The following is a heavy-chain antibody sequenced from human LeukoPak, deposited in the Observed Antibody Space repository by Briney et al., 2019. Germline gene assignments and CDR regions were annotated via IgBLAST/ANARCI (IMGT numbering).Heavy chain of an antibody. V-gene: IGHV4-59*08. Sequence: PSETLSLTCTVSGGSISSYYWSWIRQPPGKGLEWIGYIYYSGSTNYNPSLKSRVTISVDTSKNQFSLKLSSVTAADTAVYYCARQGSYYDILTGYYSGGNFDYWGQGTLVTVSS. CDR3: ARQGSYYDILTGYYSGGNFDY. D-gene: IGHD3-9*01. CDR1: GGSISSYY. CDR2: IYYSGST. J-gene: IGHJ4*02.